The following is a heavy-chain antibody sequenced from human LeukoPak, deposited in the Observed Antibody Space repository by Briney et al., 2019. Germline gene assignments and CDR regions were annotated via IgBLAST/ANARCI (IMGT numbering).Heavy chain of an antibody. J-gene: IGHJ4*02. Sequence: PGGSLRLSCVASGFTFSSYPMIWVRQAPGKGLESVSYISDSGTVIHYADSVKCRFTLSRDNAKNSLNVQMNSLSAEDTAVYYCARVVGGMTGADYWGQGTLVTVSS. CDR3: ARVVGGMTGADY. D-gene: IGHD3-9*01. CDR1: GFTFSSYP. CDR2: ISDSGTVI. V-gene: IGHV3-48*04.